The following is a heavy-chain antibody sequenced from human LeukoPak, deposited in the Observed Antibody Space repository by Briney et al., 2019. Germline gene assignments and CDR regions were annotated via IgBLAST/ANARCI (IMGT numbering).Heavy chain of an antibody. CDR3: AKSGCSSTSCLYGMDV. Sequence: GASLRLSCAASGFTFSSYAMSWVRQAPGKGLEWVSAISGSGGSTYYADSVKGRFTISRDNSKNTLYLQMNSLRAEDTAVYYCAKSGCSSTSCLYGMDVWGQGTTVTVSS. J-gene: IGHJ6*02. CDR1: GFTFSSYA. CDR2: ISGSGGST. D-gene: IGHD2-2*01. V-gene: IGHV3-23*01.